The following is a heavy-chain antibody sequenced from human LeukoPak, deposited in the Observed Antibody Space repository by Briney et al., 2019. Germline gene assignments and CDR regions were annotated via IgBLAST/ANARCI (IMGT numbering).Heavy chain of an antibody. CDR2: IIVSGGST. D-gene: IGHD6-19*01. CDR1: GFTFSSYA. CDR3: AIGWSVFDY. V-gene: IGHV3-23*01. Sequence: GGSLRLSCAASGFTFSSYAMSWVRQAPGKGLEWVSAIIVSGGSTYYADSVKGRFTISRGNSKNTLYLQMNSLRAEDTAVYYCAIGWSVFDYWGQGTLVTVSS. J-gene: IGHJ4*02.